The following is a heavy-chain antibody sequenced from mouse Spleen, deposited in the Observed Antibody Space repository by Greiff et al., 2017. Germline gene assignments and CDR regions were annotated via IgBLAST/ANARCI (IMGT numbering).Heavy chain of an antibody. V-gene: IGHV1-54*01. CDR2: INPGSGGT. CDR3: AREGGTDYFDY. Sequence: VKLQESGAELVRPGTSVKESCKASGYAFTNYLIEWVKQRPGQGLEWIGVINPGSGGTNYNEKFKGKATLTADKSSSTAYMQLSSLTSEDSAVYFCAREGGTDYFDYWGQGTTLTVSS. J-gene: IGHJ2*01. CDR1: GYAFTNYL. D-gene: IGHD4-1*01.